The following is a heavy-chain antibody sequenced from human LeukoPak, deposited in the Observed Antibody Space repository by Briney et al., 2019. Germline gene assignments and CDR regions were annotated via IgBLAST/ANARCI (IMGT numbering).Heavy chain of an antibody. CDR2: ISNDGFNI. D-gene: IGHD1-26*01. Sequence: GGSLRLSCAASGFTFSNYWIHWVRHAPGKGLVWVSRISNDGFNIIYADSVKGRFTISRDNAKNTLYLQMNSLRAEDTAVYYCARYGADHWFDIWGQGTMVTVSS. V-gene: IGHV3-74*01. CDR3: ARYGADHWFDI. CDR1: GFTFSNYW. J-gene: IGHJ3*02.